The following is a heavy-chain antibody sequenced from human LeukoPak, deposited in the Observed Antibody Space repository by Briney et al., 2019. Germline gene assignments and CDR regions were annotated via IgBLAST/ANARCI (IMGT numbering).Heavy chain of an antibody. CDR3: ARETDDYVWGSYRYLDY. D-gene: IGHD3-16*02. Sequence: PGGSLRLSCAASGFTFSSYGMHWVRQAPGKGLEWVAVISYDGSNKYYADSVKGRFTISRDNSKNTLYLQMNSLRAEDTAVYYCARETDDYVWGSYRYLDYWGQGTLVTVSS. CDR2: ISYDGSNK. J-gene: IGHJ4*02. CDR1: GFTFSSYG. V-gene: IGHV3-30*03.